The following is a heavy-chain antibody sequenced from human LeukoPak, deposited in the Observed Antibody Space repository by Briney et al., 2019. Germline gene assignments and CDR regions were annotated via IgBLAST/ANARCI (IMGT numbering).Heavy chain of an antibody. CDR3: ARDQYHGSGTYAWFDP. J-gene: IGHJ5*02. D-gene: IGHD3-10*01. Sequence: SETLSLTCTVSGVSISNHYWSWLRQPPGKKLEYIGYISFSGSTNHNPSLKSRVSISLDTSKNQLSLNLKSVTAADTAVYYCARDQYHGSGTYAWFDPWGQGTLVTVSS. V-gene: IGHV4-59*11. CDR1: GVSISNHY. CDR2: ISFSGST.